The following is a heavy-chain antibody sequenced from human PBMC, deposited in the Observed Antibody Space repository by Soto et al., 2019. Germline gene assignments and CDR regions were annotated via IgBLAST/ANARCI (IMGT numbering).Heavy chain of an antibody. CDR1: GGTCSSYT. V-gene: IGHV1-69*08. D-gene: IGHD3-10*01. CDR2: IIPILGIA. J-gene: IGHJ5*02. Sequence: QVQLVQSGAEVMKPGSSVKVSCKASGGTCSSYTISWVRQAPGPGLEWMGRIIPILGIANYAQKFQGRVTITADKSTSTSYMELSSPRSEDTAVYYCARDVRGVGYKAWGQGTLVTVSS. CDR3: ARDVRGVGYKA.